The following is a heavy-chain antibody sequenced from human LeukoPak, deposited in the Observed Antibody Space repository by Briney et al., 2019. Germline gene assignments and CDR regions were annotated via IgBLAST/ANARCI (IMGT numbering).Heavy chain of an antibody. CDR3: ARDGDY. V-gene: IGHV3-23*01. CDR1: GFTFSSYA. J-gene: IGHJ4*02. CDR2: VSAGGGTT. Sequence: GGSLRLSCAASGFTFSSYAMNWVRQAPGRGLEWVSFVSAGGGTTYYADSVKGRFTVSRDNAKNTLYLQMNSLRADDTALYYCARDGDYWGQGTLVTVSS.